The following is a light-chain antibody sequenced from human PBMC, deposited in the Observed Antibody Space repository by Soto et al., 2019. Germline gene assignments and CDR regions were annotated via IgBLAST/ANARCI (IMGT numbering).Light chain of an antibody. CDR2: AAS. CDR1: QSISNY. V-gene: IGKV1-9*01. J-gene: IGKJ1*01. Sequence: DIQLTQSPSFLSASVGDRVTITCRASQSISNYLNWYQQKPGKAPELLIYAASSLQSGVPSRFSGSGSGTEFTLTISSLQPDDFATYYCQQYNSYSPATFGQGTKVDI. CDR3: QQYNSYSPAT.